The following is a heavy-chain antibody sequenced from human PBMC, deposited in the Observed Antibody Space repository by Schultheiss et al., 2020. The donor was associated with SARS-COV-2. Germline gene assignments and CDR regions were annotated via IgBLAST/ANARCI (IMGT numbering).Heavy chain of an antibody. J-gene: IGHJ5*02. CDR3: AREAYNSGFNWFEP. V-gene: IGHV4-38-2*02. D-gene: IGHD1-1*01. CDR2: ISYSGST. CDR1: GYSISSGYY. Sequence: SETLSLTCTVSGYSISSGYYWGWIRQPPGKGLEWIGYISYSGSTNYNPSLKSRVTISVDTSKNQFSLKLSSVTAADTAVYYCAREAYNSGFNWFEPWGQGTLVTVSS.